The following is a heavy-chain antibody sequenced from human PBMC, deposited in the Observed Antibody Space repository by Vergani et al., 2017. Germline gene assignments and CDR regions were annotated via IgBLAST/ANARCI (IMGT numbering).Heavy chain of an antibody. CDR1: GFPFSSYA. J-gene: IGHJ4*02. Sequence: EVQLLESGGGLVQPGGSLRPSCAAPGFPFSSYAQSWVRQAPGKGLDWVSAISGSGGSTYYADSVTGRFTIARDNYKTTLYLQRNSLRAEDTAVYYCAKDMELIRVALLAYWGQGTLVTVSS. D-gene: IGHD1-7*01. CDR2: ISGSGGST. CDR3: AKDMELIRVALLAY. V-gene: IGHV3-23*01.